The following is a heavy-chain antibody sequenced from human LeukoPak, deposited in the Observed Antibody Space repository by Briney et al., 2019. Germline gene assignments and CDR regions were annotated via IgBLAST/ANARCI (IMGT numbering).Heavy chain of an antibody. Sequence: ASVKVSCKASGYTFTNYGITWVRQAPGQGLEWMGWISAYNADTNYAQKFQGRVTMTTDTSTSTVYMELRSLRSDNTAIYYCARTDYDILTGARMDVWGKGTTVTVSS. J-gene: IGHJ6*04. CDR3: ARTDYDILTGARMDV. V-gene: IGHV1-18*04. D-gene: IGHD3-9*01. CDR2: ISAYNADT. CDR1: GYTFTNYG.